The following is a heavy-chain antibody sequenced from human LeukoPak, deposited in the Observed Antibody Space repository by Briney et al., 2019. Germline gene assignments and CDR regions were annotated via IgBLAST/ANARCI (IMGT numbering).Heavy chain of an antibody. CDR3: AREQGYYYDSSGYNWFDP. CDR1: GGSISSSSYY. J-gene: IGHJ5*02. Sequence: SETLSLTCTVSGGSISSSSYYWGWIRQPPGKGLEWIGSIYYSGSTYYNPSLKSRVTISEDTSKNQFSLKLSSVTAADTAVYYCAREQGYYYDSSGYNWFDPWGQGTLVTVSS. D-gene: IGHD3-22*01. CDR2: IYYSGST. V-gene: IGHV4-39*07.